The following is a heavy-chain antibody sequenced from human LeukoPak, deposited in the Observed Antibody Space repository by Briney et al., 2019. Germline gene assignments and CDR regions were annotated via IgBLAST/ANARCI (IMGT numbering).Heavy chain of an antibody. J-gene: IGHJ6*02. CDR2: FVPEDGET. D-gene: IGHD6-13*01. Sequence: ASVKVSCKVSGYTLTELSMHWVRQAPGKGLEWMGGFVPEDGETIYAQKFQGRVTMTEDTSTDTAYMELSSLRSEDTAVYYCATDGQPHAPYSSTVYGMDVWGQGTTVTVSS. V-gene: IGHV1-24*01. CDR1: GYTLTELS. CDR3: ATDGQPHAPYSSTVYGMDV.